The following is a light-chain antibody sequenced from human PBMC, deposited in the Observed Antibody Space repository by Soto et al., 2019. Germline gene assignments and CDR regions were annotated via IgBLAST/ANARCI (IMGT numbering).Light chain of an antibody. CDR1: NIGRKS. J-gene: IGLJ3*02. CDR2: YDS. CDR3: QVWDSSSDHPV. V-gene: IGLV3-21*04. Sequence: SYELTQPPSVSVAPGKTARITCGGNNIGRKSVHWYQQKPGQAPVLVIYYDSDRPSAIPERFYGSNSGNTATLTISRVEAGDEADYYCQVWDSSSDHPVFGGGTKLTVL.